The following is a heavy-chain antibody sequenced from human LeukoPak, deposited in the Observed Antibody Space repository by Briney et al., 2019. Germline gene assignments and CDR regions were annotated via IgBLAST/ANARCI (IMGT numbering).Heavy chain of an antibody. V-gene: IGHV3-30*18. CDR1: GFTFSSYG. CDR2: VSYDATNK. CDR3: AKEGGNDYNYFDY. D-gene: IGHD4-11*01. J-gene: IGHJ4*02. Sequence: PGGSLRLSCAASGFTFSSYGMHWVRQAPGKGLEWVAVVSYDATNKYYTDSVKGRFTISRDDSRDTLYLQMNSLRAEDTAVYYCAKEGGNDYNYFDYWGQGTLVTVSS.